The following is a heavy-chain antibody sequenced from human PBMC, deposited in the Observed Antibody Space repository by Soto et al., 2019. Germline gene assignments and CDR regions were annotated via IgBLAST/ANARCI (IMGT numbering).Heavy chain of an antibody. CDR1: GGSFSGYY. Sequence: PSETLSLTCAVYGGSFSGYYWSWIRQPPGKGLEWIGEINHSGSTNYNPSLKSRVTISVDTPKNQFSLKLSSVTAADTAVYYCARGRRGYSYGYSLAFDIWGQGTMVTVSS. J-gene: IGHJ3*02. CDR2: INHSGST. CDR3: ARGRRGYSYGYSLAFDI. V-gene: IGHV4-34*01. D-gene: IGHD5-18*01.